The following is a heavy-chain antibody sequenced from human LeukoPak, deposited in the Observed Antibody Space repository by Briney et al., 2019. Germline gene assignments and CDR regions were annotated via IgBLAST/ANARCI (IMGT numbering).Heavy chain of an antibody. CDR3: ARGYYYDSWAFDI. J-gene: IGHJ3*02. D-gene: IGHD3-22*01. CDR2: TYYRSKWYN. V-gene: IGHV6-1*01. Sequence: SQTLSLTCAISGDSVSSNSAAWNWVRQSRSRGLEWLGRTYYRSKWYNDYAVSVKSRISINPDTSKNQFSLQLNSVTPEDTAVYYCARGYYYDSWAFDIWGQGTMVTVSS. CDR1: GDSVSSNSAA.